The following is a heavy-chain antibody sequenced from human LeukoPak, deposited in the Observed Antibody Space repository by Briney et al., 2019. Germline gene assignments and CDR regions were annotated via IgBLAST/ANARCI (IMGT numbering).Heavy chain of an antibody. D-gene: IGHD2-2*01. V-gene: IGHV4-34*01. CDR1: GGSFSGYY. CDR3: AGRGRVVVPAAPADY. Sequence: SETLSLTCAGYGGSFSGYYWSWIRQPPGKGLEWIGEINHSGSTNYNPSLKSRVTISVDTSKNQFSLKLSSVTAADTAVYYCAGRGRVVVPAAPADYWGQGTLVTVSS. CDR2: INHSGST. J-gene: IGHJ4*02.